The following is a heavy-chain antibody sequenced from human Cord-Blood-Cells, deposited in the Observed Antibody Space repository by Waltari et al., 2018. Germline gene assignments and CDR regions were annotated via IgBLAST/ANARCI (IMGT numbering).Heavy chain of an antibody. CDR1: GGSFSGYS. CDR2: INHSGST. V-gene: IGHV4-34*01. CDR3: ARGLGSSSSEDY. D-gene: IGHD6-6*01. Sequence: QPQKRGAERVMPSETLSLTCAVYGGSFSGYSWTWIRQPPGKGLEWIGEINHSGSTNYNPSLKSRVTISVDTSKNQFSLKLSSVTAADTAVYYCARGLGSSSSEDYWGQGTLVTVSS. J-gene: IGHJ4*02.